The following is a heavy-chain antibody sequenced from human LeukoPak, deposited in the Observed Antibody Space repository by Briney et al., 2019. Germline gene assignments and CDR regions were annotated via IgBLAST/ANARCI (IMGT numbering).Heavy chain of an antibody. J-gene: IGHJ4*02. CDR1: GGSISSYY. CDR3: ARFSEYYHSSVHYLDY. V-gene: IGHV4-59*01. Sequence: SETLSLTCTVSGGSISSYYWSWIRQSPGKGLGSLGYIYYTGSTNYNPSLKSRVTMSVDTSRNQFFLRLSSVTAADTAVYYCARFSEYYHSSVHYLDYWGQGTLVSVSS. D-gene: IGHD3-22*01. CDR2: IYYTGST.